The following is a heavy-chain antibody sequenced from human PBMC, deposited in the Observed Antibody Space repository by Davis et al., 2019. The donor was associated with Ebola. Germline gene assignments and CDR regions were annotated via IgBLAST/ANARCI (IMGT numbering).Heavy chain of an antibody. Sequence: PGGSLRLSCTHSAVRVSSYNINWVRKAPGKGLEWISSISPSGDTVNYATSVKGRFTISRDSAGDSVYLQMNSLRDEDTAVYFCARDLAGLSDMRGFYFVWGQGTQVVVSS. CDR3: ARDLAGLSDMRGFYFV. J-gene: IGHJ4*02. CDR2: ISPSGDTV. CDR1: AVRVSSYN. D-gene: IGHD3-22*01. V-gene: IGHV3-48*02.